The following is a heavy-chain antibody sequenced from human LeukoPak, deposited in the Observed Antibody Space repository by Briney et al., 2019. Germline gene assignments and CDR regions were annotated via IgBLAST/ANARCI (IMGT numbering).Heavy chain of an antibody. V-gene: IGHV3-23*01. CDR1: GFTFSSYA. J-gene: IGHJ3*02. CDR2: ISGSGGST. Sequence: GGSLRLSCAASGFTFSSYAMSWVRQAPGKGLEWVSAISGSGGSTYYADSAKGRFTLSRDNSKNTLYLQMNSLRAEDTAVYYCAKLMEVITVNDAFDIWGQGTMVTVSS. CDR3: AKLMEVITVNDAFDI. D-gene: IGHD3-10*01.